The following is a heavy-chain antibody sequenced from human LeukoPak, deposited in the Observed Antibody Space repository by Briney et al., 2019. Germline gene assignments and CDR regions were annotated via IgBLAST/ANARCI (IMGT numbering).Heavy chain of an antibody. CDR1: GLTFSRFA. CDR3: SKGHRAHGTGFDY. D-gene: IGHD1-1*01. J-gene: IGHJ4*02. CDR2: ISDSGDTT. Sequence: GGSLSLSCAASGLTFSRFAMSWGRQAPRQGLELVSTISDSGDTTYYANSVKGRFIIFRDHLKNTLYAQMDNPLAVETPVSFFSKGHRAHGTGFDYWGQGTRVTVSS. V-gene: IGHV3-23*01.